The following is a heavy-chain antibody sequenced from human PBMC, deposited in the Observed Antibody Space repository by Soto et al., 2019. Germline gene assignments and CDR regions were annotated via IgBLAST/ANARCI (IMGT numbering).Heavy chain of an antibody. V-gene: IGHV3-21*02. J-gene: IGHJ3*02. D-gene: IGHD3-22*01. Sequence: EVQLVESGGGLVKPGGSLRLSCAASGFAFNTYSMNWIRQAPGKGLEWVSSIGGDSAYIYYSDSVRGRFTIARDNAKKSLYLQLNSLRAEDTAVYYCARDRPYYDSDGNERSDAFDIWGRGTMVTVSS. CDR3: ARDRPYYDSDGNERSDAFDI. CDR2: IGGDSAYI. CDR1: GFAFNTYS.